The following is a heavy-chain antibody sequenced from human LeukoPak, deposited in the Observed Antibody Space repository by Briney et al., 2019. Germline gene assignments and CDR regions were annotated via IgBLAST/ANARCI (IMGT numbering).Heavy chain of an antibody. CDR2: INPNSGGT. J-gene: IGHJ6*03. CDR3: ARDAPYYDFWSGYYYYYYMDV. Sequence: GASVKVSCKASGYTFTGYYMHWVRQAPGQGLEWMGWINPNSGGTNYAQKFQGRVTMTRDTSISTAYMELSRLRSDDTAVYYCARDAPYYDFWSGYYYYYYMDVWGKGTTVTVSS. D-gene: IGHD3-3*01. V-gene: IGHV1-2*02. CDR1: GYTFTGYY.